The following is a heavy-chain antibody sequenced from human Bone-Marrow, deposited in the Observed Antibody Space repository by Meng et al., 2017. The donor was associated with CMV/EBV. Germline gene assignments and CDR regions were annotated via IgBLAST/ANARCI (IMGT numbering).Heavy chain of an antibody. Sequence: GGSLRLSCAASGFTFSSYAMNWVRQAPGKGLEWVSYISSSISTTYYADSVKGRFTISRDNAKNSLHLQMNSLRAEDTAVYYCARELSGHNFWSGSYIMDVWGQGTTVTVSS. D-gene: IGHD3-3*01. CDR3: ARELSGHNFWSGSYIMDV. CDR1: GFTFSSYA. J-gene: IGHJ6*02. CDR2: ISSSISTT. V-gene: IGHV3-48*04.